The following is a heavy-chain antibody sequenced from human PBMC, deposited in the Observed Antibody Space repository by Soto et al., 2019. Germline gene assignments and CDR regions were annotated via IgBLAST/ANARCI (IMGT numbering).Heavy chain of an antibody. CDR1: GYTFINYG. CDR3: ARWSAIVGGAEALDV. D-gene: IGHD1-26*01. CDR2: LSAYNGDT. V-gene: IGHV1-18*01. J-gene: IGHJ3*01. Sequence: QVQLVQSGAEVKKPGASVRVSCKTSGYTFINYGITWVRQAPGQGHEWMGWLSAYNGDTSSSEKLQGRFTMTTDTSTNTVYMDLRSLTSDDTAVYHCARWSAIVGGAEALDVWGQGTMVIVSS.